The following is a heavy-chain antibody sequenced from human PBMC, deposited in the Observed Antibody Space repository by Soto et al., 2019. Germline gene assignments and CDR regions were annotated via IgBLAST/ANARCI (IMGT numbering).Heavy chain of an antibody. CDR2: VFYTGSAY. CDR3: ARDSVRFGAALDY. D-gene: IGHD3-3*01. V-gene: IGHV4-30-4*01. J-gene: IGHJ4*02. CDR1: GGSISSGDYY. Sequence: PSETLSLTCTVSGGSISSGDYYWSWIRQPPGKGLEWIGYVFYTGSAYYYNPSPKSRVTISVDTSKNQFSLKLSSVTAADTAVYYCARDSVRFGAALDYWGQGTLVTVSA.